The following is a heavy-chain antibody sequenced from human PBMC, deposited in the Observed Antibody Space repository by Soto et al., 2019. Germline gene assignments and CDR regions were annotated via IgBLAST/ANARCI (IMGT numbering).Heavy chain of an antibody. CDR1: GGSISSGGYS. V-gene: IGHV4-30-2*01. J-gene: IGHJ4*02. Sequence: QLQLQESGSGLVKPSQTLSLTCAVSGGSISSGGYSWSWIRQPPGKGLEWIGYIYHSGSTYYNPSLKSRGTISVARSKNQFSLKLSSVTAADTALYYCARGPRGVITAPYFDYWGQGTLVTVSS. CDR2: IYHSGST. D-gene: IGHD3-10*01. CDR3: ARGPRGVITAPYFDY.